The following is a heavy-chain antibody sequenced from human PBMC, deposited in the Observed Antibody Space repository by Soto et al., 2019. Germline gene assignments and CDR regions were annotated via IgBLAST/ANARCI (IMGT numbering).Heavy chain of an antibody. D-gene: IGHD3-10*01. J-gene: IGHJ6*02. Sequence: QVQLQQWGAVLLKPSETLSLTCGVLGGSFSGYYWPWIRQPPGKGLEWIGEIYHSGGTNYHPSITSRVPISVDTSTNHCSLKLSSVTAADTAVYYCARGALVWFGAHDYYGMDVWGQGNTVTVSS. CDR3: ARGALVWFGAHDYYGMDV. CDR2: IYHSGGT. V-gene: IGHV4-34*01. CDR1: GGSFSGYY.